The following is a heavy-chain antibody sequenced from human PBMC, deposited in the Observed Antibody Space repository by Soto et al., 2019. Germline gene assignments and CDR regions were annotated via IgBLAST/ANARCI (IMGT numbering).Heavy chain of an antibody. Sequence: GGSLRLSCAASGFTFSSYWMHWVRQAPGKGLVWVSRINSDGSSTSYADSVKGRFTISRDNAKNTLYLQMNSLRAEDTAVYYCALAVAGLAPFDYWGQGTLVTVSS. J-gene: IGHJ4*02. CDR3: ALAVAGLAPFDY. CDR1: GFTFSSYW. V-gene: IGHV3-74*01. D-gene: IGHD6-19*01. CDR2: INSDGSST.